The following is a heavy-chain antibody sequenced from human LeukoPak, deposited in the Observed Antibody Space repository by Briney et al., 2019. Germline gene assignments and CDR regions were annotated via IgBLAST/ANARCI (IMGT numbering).Heavy chain of an antibody. CDR2: INHSGST. Sequence: PSETLSLTCAVYGGSFSGYYWSWIRQLPGKGLEWIGEINHSGSTNYNPSLKSRVTISVDTSKNQFSLKLSSVTAADTAVYYCARANLGWFDPWGQGTLVTVSS. J-gene: IGHJ5*02. V-gene: IGHV4-34*01. CDR3: ARANLGWFDP. D-gene: IGHD3-10*01. CDR1: GGSFSGYY.